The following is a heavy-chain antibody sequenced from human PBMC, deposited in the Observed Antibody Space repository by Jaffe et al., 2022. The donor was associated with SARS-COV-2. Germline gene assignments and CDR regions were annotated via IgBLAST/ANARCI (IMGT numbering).Heavy chain of an antibody. CDR1: GVPISSGAYS. V-gene: IGHV4-61*02. D-gene: IGHD4-4*01. J-gene: IGHJ4*02. Sequence: QVQLQESGPGLVKPSQTLSLTCTVSGVPISSGAYSWNWIRQPAGEGLEWIGRIFNNGGTDYNPSLKSRVTMSTDTSRSQFSLKLNSVTAADTAVYYCAREGDYSSYMDYWGQGVLVTVSS. CDR3: AREGDYSSYMDY. CDR2: IFNNGGT.